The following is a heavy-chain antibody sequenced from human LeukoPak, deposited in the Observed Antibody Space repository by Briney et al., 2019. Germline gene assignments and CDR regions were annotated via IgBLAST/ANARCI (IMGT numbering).Heavy chain of an antibody. CDR3: ASNQYYYDSSGYYPRGI. CDR2: IYSGGST. J-gene: IGHJ3*02. V-gene: IGHV3-66*02. CDR1: GFTVSSNY. Sequence: PGGSLRLSCAASGFTVSSNYMSWVRQAPGKGLEWVSVIYSGGSTYYADSVKGRFTISRDSSKNTLYLQMNSLRAEDTAVYYCASNQYYYDSSGYYPRGIWGQGTMVTVSS. D-gene: IGHD3-22*01.